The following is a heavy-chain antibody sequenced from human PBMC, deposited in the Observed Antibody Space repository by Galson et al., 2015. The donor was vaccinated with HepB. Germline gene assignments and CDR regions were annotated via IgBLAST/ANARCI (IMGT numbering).Heavy chain of an antibody. V-gene: IGHV3-30-3*01. CDR1: GFTFSSYA. CDR2: ISYDGSNK. Sequence: SLRLSCAASGFTFSSYAMHWVRQAPGKGLEWVAVISYDGSNKYYADSVKGRFTISRDNSKNTLYLQMNSLRAEDTAVYYCARDRRATLDYWGQGTLVTVSS. CDR3: ARDRRATLDY. D-gene: IGHD1-26*01. J-gene: IGHJ4*02.